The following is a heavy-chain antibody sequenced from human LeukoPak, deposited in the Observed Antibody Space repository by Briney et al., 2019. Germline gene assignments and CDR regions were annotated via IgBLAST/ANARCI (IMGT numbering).Heavy chain of an antibody. D-gene: IGHD3-9*01. J-gene: IGHJ6*04. CDR1: GFTFSSYA. CDR2: ISYDGSNK. V-gene: IGHV3-30*04. CDR3: ARDKGKLRYFDWLSRGGYYYYYGMDV. Sequence: GGSLRLSCAAPGFTFSSYAMHWVRQAPGKGLEWVAVISYDGSNKYYADSVKGRFTISRDNSKNTLYLQMNSLRAEDTAVYYCARDKGKLRYFDWLSRGGYYYYYGMDVWGKGTTVTVSS.